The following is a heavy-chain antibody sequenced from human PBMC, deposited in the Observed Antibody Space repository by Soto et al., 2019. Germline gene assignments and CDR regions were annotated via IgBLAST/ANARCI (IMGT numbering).Heavy chain of an antibody. J-gene: IGHJ5*01. CDR2: LGGRATSA. D-gene: IGHD3-22*01. Sequence: EVQLLESGGGLVQPGGSLRLSCAASGFTFSNYAMSWDRQAPGKGLEWFSGLGGRATSAYYADSVKGRFAISRDNAYNTLFLQLNSLRAEDTSVYYCAKSHYSDSSGEYYDFWGPGTLVTVPS. V-gene: IGHV3-23*01. CDR1: GFTFSNYA. CDR3: AKSHYSDSSGEYYDF.